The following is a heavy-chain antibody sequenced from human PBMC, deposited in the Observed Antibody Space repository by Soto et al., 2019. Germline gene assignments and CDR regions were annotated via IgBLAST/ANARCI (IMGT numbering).Heavy chain of an antibody. Sequence: ASGKVSCKASGYRFTNHGISWVRQAPGQGLEWMGWISGNDGKTKYARKFQGRVTMTTDTSTSTAYMEMNSLRHDDTAVYYCARDFYPLAYYFDYWGQGTLVTVPQ. CDR3: ARDFYPLAYYFDY. CDR2: ISGNDGKT. CDR1: GYRFTNHG. J-gene: IGHJ4*02. V-gene: IGHV1-18*01.